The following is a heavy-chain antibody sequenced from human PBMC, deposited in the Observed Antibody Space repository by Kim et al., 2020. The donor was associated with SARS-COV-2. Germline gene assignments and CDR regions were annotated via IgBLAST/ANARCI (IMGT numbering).Heavy chain of an antibody. CDR3: TTGLEGYCSSTSCYSFDY. V-gene: IGHV3-15*01. CDR1: GFTFSNAW. J-gene: IGHJ4*02. CDR2: IKSKTDGGTT. Sequence: GGSLRLSCAASGFTFSNAWMSWVRQAPGKGLEWVGRIKSKTDGGTTDYAAPVKGRFTISRDDSKNTLYLQMNSLKTEDTAVYYCTTGLEGYCSSTSCYSFDYWGQGTLVTVSS. D-gene: IGHD2-2*01.